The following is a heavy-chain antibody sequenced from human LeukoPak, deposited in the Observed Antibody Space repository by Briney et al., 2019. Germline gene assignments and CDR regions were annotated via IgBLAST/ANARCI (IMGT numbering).Heavy chain of an antibody. Sequence: EASVKVSCKASGYTFTSYAMNWVRQAPGQGLEWMGWINTNTGNPTYAQGFTGRFVFSLDTSVSTAYLQISSLKAEDTAVYYCARKSYGGYYYYYMDVWGKGTTVTISS. CDR1: GYTFTSYA. D-gene: IGHD4-23*01. V-gene: IGHV7-4-1*02. J-gene: IGHJ6*03. CDR3: ARKSYGGYYYYYMDV. CDR2: INTNTGNP.